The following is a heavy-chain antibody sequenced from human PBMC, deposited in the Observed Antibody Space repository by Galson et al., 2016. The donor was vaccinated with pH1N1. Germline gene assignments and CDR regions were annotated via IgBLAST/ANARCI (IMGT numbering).Heavy chain of an antibody. J-gene: IGHJ4*02. V-gene: IGHV4-31*11. D-gene: IGHD5-18*01. CDR3: ARVPRGAQLYYLDY. CDR1: GGSISSGGYY. CDR2: IYYSGST. Sequence: TLSLTCAVSGGSISSGGYYWSWIRQHPGKGLEWIGYIYYSGSTYYNPSLKSRVTISVDTSKNQFSLKLSSVTAADPAVSYCARVPRGAQLYYLDYWGQGTLVTVSS.